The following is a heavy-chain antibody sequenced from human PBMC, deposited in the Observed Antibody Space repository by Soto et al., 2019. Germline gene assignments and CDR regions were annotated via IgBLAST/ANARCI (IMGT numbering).Heavy chain of an antibody. D-gene: IGHD6-13*01. V-gene: IGHV1-69*01. CDR2: IIPVFGTA. CDR3: ARETPSAAAAYYYYGLDV. CDR1: GGTFSSYF. J-gene: IGHJ6*02. Sequence: QVQLVQSGAEVKKAGSSVKVSCKVSGGTFSSYFINWVRQAPGQGLEWVGGIIPVFGTASYAEKFQGRVTITADESKSTAYLELSSIRPDNTDVYYCARETPSAAAAYYYYGLDVWGQGTTVTVPS.